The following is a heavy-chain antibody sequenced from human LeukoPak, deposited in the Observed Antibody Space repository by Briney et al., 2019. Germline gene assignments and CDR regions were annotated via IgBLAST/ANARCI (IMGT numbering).Heavy chain of an antibody. D-gene: IGHD3-16*01. J-gene: IGHJ5*02. Sequence: SVKVSCKASGGTFSSYAISWVRQAPGQGLEWMGRIIPILGIANYAQKFQGRVTITADKSTSTAYMELSSLRSEDTAVYYCARGKITTPDHHRFDPWGQGTLVTVSS. CDR3: ARGKITTPDHHRFDP. CDR1: GGTFSSYA. CDR2: IIPILGIA. V-gene: IGHV1-69*04.